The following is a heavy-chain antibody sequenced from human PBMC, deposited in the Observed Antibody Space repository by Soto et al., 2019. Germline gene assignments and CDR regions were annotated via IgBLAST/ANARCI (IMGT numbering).Heavy chain of an antibody. CDR3: ARRASR. V-gene: IGHV3-48*03. CDR2: IHPSGQPI. J-gene: IGHJ3*01. Sequence: GGSLRLSCAASGFTFSSSEMYWVRQAPGKGLEWVSYIHPSGQPIFYADSVKGRFTISRDNAKNSLYLHMSSLRAEDSAVYYCARRASRWGQGTMVTVSS. CDR1: GFTFSSSE. D-gene: IGHD1-26*01.